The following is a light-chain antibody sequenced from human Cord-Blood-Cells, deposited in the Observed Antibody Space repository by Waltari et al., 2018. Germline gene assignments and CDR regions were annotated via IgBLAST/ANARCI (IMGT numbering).Light chain of an antibody. J-gene: IGLJ2*01. CDR3: NSRDSSGNHLV. Sequence: SSELTQDPAVSVALGQTVRITCQGDSLRSYYASWYQQKPGQAPVLGIYGKNHRPSGIPDQFSGYSSGNTASLTITGAQAEDEADYYGNSRDSSGNHLVFGGGTKLTVL. V-gene: IGLV3-19*01. CDR2: GKN. CDR1: SLRSYY.